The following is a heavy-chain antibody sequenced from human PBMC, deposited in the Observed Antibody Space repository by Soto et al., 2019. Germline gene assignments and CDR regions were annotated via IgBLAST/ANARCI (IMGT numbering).Heavy chain of an antibody. CDR3: ARDLAAGDY. V-gene: IGHV1-46*01. Sequence: QVQLVQSGAEVKKPGASVKLSCKASGYTFINYYIHWVRQAPGQGLEWMGIFNPTSGSTNYAQKFQGSVTLTMDTSTRKVYMELSSLRFDDTAVYYCARDLAAGDYWGQGTLVTVSS. CDR2: FNPTSGST. J-gene: IGHJ4*02. D-gene: IGHD6-13*01. CDR1: GYTFINYY.